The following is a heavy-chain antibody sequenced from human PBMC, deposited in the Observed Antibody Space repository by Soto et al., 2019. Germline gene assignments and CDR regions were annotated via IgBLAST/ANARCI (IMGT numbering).Heavy chain of an antibody. Sequence: GGSLRLSCAASGFTFDDYAMHWVRQAPGKGLEWVSGISWNSGSIGYADSVKGRFTISRDNAKNSLYLQMNSLRAEDTALYYCAKDIGGESYYDYIWGSYPGGAFDIWGQGTMVTVSS. CDR3: AKDIGGESYYDYIWGSYPGGAFDI. CDR2: ISWNSGSI. V-gene: IGHV3-9*01. J-gene: IGHJ3*02. CDR1: GFTFDDYA. D-gene: IGHD3-16*01.